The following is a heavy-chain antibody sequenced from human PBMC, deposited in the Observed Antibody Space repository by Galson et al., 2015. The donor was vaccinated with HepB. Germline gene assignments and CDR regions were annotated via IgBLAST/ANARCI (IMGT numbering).Heavy chain of an antibody. CDR2: INAGNGNT. J-gene: IGHJ5*02. D-gene: IGHD5-12*01. V-gene: IGHV1-3*01. CDR1: GYTFSFYT. Sequence: SVKVSCKAFGYTFSFYTIHWVRQAPGQRLEWMGWINAGNGNTRYSEKFQGRVTISRDTSASTVFMELSSLTSEDTALYYCARPAKAITPWDWVDPWGQGTLVTVSS. CDR3: ARPAKAITPWDWVDP.